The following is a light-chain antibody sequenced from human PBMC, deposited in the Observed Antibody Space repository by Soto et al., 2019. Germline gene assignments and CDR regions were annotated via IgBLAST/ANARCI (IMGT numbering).Light chain of an antibody. V-gene: IGLV2-23*01. Sequence: QSALTQSASVSGSPRQAITISCTGTTSDVGSYKSVSWYQHHPGKVPKVMIYEDNKRPSGVSNRFSGSKSGNTASLTISGLQADDEAAYYCCSYAGSGTWVFGGGTTLTVL. J-gene: IGLJ3*02. CDR3: CSYAGSGTWV. CDR2: EDN. CDR1: TSDVGSYKS.